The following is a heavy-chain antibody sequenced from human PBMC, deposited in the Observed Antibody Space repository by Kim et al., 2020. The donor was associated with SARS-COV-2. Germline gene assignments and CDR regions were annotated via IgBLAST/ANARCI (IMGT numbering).Heavy chain of an antibody. CDR3: AKDQAVGATLGPFDY. D-gene: IGHD1-26*01. V-gene: IGHV3-30*18. Sequence: GGSLRLSCAASGFTFSSYGMHWVRQAPGKGLEWVAVISYDGSNKYYADSVKGRFTISRDNSKNTLYLQMNSLRAEDTAVYYCAKDQAVGATLGPFDYWGQGTLVTVSS. CDR2: ISYDGSNK. CDR1: GFTFSSYG. J-gene: IGHJ4*02.